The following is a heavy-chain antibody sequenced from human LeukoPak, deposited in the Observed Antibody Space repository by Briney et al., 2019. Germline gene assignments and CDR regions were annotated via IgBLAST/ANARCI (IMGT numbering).Heavy chain of an antibody. CDR2: INPYSGGT. V-gene: IGHV1-2*02. D-gene: IGHD3-10*01. Sequence: ASVKVSCKASGYTFTGYHVHWVRQAPGQGLEGLGWINPYSGGTNYAQKFQGRVTMTRDTSISTAYMELSSLRSDDTAVYYCAKDLYAGRSLPYYNYYYMDVWGKGTTVTVSS. J-gene: IGHJ6*03. CDR1: GYTFTGYH. CDR3: AKDLYAGRSLPYYNYYYMDV.